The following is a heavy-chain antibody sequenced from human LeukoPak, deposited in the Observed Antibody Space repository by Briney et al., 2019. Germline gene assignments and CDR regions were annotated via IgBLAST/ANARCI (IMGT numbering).Heavy chain of an antibody. CDR1: GFTFSSYA. CDR3: ARYALDVKKRPYSSSHRGALDI. D-gene: IGHD6-13*01. CDR2: ISYDGSNK. Sequence: GGSLRLSCAASGFTFSSYAMHWVRQAPGKGLEWVAVISYDGSNKYYADSVKGRFTISRDNSKNTPYLQMNSLRAEDTAVCYCARYALDVKKRPYSSSHRGALDIWGQGTMVTVSS. J-gene: IGHJ3*02. V-gene: IGHV3-30*04.